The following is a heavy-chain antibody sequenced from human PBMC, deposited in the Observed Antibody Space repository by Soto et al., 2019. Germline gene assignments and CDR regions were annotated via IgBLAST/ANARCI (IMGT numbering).Heavy chain of an antibody. D-gene: IGHD5-18*01. CDR3: VRDASSGYRGWWDP. Sequence: SVKVSCKASGGTFSSYAISWVRQAPGQGLEWMGGIIPIFGTANYAQKFQGRVTITADESTSTAYMELGSLRSDDTAVYYCVRDASSGYRGWWDPWGQGTLVTVSS. V-gene: IGHV1-69*13. J-gene: IGHJ5*02. CDR2: IIPIFGTA. CDR1: GGTFSSYA.